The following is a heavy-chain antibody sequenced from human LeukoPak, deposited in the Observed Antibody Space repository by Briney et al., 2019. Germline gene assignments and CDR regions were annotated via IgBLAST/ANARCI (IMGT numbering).Heavy chain of an antibody. Sequence: PSETLSLTCTASGGSISTYYWSWLPEPPGRGLLCVGYIYFSGPTNINPSLKSRVTISVDMSKNHFYLKLSPVTAADTAVYYCAREDPQTTVPEGLYVWGQGTTVTVSS. D-gene: IGHD4-17*01. CDR1: GGSISTYY. J-gene: IGHJ6*02. CDR2: IYFSGPT. CDR3: AREDPQTTVPEGLYV. V-gene: IGHV4-59*01.